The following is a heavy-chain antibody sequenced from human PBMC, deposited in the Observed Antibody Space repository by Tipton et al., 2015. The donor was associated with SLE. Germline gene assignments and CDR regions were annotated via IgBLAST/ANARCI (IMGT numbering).Heavy chain of an antibody. CDR3: ATGDLTEYFQH. V-gene: IGHV4-59*01. D-gene: IGHD1-14*01. Sequence: TLSLTCNVSGGSITGYYWSWIRQPPGKGLEWIGYMYYSGSTNYNPSLKRRGTISLDTSKNQFSLKLNSVTAADTAVYYCATGDLTEYFQHWGQGTLVTVSS. J-gene: IGHJ1*01. CDR1: GGSITGYY. CDR2: MYYSGST.